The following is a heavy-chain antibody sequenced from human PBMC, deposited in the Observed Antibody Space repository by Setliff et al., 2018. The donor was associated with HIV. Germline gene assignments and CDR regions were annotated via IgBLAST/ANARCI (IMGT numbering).Heavy chain of an antibody. CDR2: IKLSSGGT. V-gene: IGHV1-2*02. D-gene: IGHD6-25*01. CDR3: VTSPGSFTSVDETEAGDY. Sequence: ASVKVSCKAPENSFNGDFLNWVRQAPGQGLEWMGNIKLSSGGTKFAQKFLGRVTMTRDTSTNTAFMELCRLNSDDTATYFCVTSPGSFTSVDETEAGDYWGQGTLVTVSS. J-gene: IGHJ4*02. CDR1: ENSFNGDF.